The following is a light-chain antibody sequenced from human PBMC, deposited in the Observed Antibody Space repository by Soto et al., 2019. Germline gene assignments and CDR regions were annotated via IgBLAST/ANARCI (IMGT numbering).Light chain of an antibody. Sequence: DIQMTQSPSTLSAFVGDRVTITCRASQSVNSWLAWYQQRPGKAPKLLIYDASSLESGVPSRFSGSGSGTEFTLTISSLQPDDFATYYCQQYNSYSPWTFGQGTKVDI. J-gene: IGKJ1*01. V-gene: IGKV1-5*01. CDR3: QQYNSYSPWT. CDR1: QSVNSW. CDR2: DAS.